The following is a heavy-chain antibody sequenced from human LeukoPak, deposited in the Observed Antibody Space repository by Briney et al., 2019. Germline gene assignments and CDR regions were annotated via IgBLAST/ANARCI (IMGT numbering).Heavy chain of an antibody. CDR2: ISGSGGST. V-gene: IGHV3-23*01. CDR1: GFTFSSYG. J-gene: IGHJ4*02. D-gene: IGHD4-17*01. CDR3: AKGLYGDYGEIDY. Sequence: GGSLRLSCAASGFTFSSYGMSWVRQAPGKGLEWVSAISGSGGSTYYADSVKGRFTISRDNSKNTLYLQMNSLRAEDTAVYYCAKGLYGDYGEIDYWGQGTLVTVSS.